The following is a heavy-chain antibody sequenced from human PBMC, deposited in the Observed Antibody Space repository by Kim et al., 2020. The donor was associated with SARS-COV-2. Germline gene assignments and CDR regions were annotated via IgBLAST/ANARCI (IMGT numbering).Heavy chain of an antibody. CDR2: ISSSGSTI. J-gene: IGHJ6*02. Sequence: GGSLRLSCAASGFTFSDYYMSWIRQAPGKGLEWVSYISSSGSTIYYADSVKGRFTISRDNAKNSLYLQMNSLRAEDTAVYYCARDRYDYVWGSYRPSNYYYYGMDVWGQGPRSPSP. D-gene: IGHD3-16*02. CDR3: ARDRYDYVWGSYRPSNYYYYGMDV. V-gene: IGHV3-11*01. CDR1: GFTFSDYY.